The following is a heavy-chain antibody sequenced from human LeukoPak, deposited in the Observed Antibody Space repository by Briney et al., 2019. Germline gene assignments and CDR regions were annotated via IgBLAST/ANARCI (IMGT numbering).Heavy chain of an antibody. J-gene: IGHJ4*02. CDR2: ISYDGSSK. V-gene: IGHV3-30*18. CDR1: GFTFSSYG. CDR3: AKDQEVWWSGHPTGSDY. D-gene: IGHD2-15*01. Sequence: GGSLRLSCAASGFTFSSYGMHWVRQTPGKGLEWVAVISYDGSSKDYADSVKGRFTISRDNSKNTLYLQMNSLRVEDTAVYYCAKDQEVWWSGHPTGSDYWGQGTLVTVSS.